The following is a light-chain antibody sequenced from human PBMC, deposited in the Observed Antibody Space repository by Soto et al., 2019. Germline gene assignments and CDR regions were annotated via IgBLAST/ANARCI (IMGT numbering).Light chain of an antibody. CDR1: QSVSRNF. V-gene: IGKV3-20*01. Sequence: EIVLTQSPGTLSLSPGERATLSCRASQSVSRNFLAWYQQRPGQAPKLLISGASSRAAGIPDRFSGSGSGTDFTLTISRLEAEDFALYSCQQYDTSPGTFGQGTKLEIK. CDR3: QQYDTSPGT. CDR2: GAS. J-gene: IGKJ2*02.